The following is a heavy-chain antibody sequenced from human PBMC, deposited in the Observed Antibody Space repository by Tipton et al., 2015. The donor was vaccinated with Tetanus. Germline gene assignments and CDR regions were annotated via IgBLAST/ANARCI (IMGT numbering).Heavy chain of an antibody. V-gene: IGHV4-34*01. CDR3: ARLREIVSRSGWAFDY. CDR2: INYSGTT. D-gene: IGHD5/OR15-5a*01. J-gene: IGHJ4*02. CDR1: GGSFSGYY. Sequence: LRLSCAVYGGSFSGYYWNWIRQPPGKGLEWIGEINYSGTTNYSPSLKSRVTMSVDTSKKDFSVRLGSVTAADTAVYYCARLREIVSRSGWAFDYWGQGILVTVSS.